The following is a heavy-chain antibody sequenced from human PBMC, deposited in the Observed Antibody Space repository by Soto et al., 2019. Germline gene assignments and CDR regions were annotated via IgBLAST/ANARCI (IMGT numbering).Heavy chain of an antibody. V-gene: IGHV1-24*01. CDR2: FDPEDGET. CDR3: ATGGYSSSSFDY. D-gene: IGHD6-6*01. J-gene: IGHJ4*02. CDR1: GYTLTELS. Sequence: VASVKVSCKVSGYTLTELSMHWVRQAPGKGLEWMGGFDPEDGETIYAQKFQGRVTMTEDTSTDTAYMELSSLRSEDTAVYYCATGGYSSSSFDYWGQGTLVTVSS.